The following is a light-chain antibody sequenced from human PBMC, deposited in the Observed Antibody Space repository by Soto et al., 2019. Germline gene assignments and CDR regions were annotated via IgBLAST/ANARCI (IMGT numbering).Light chain of an antibody. CDR2: GAS. CDR1: QSVSNNY. J-gene: IGKJ3*01. CDR3: QQGFT. V-gene: IGKV3-20*01. Sequence: DIVLTQSPGTLSLSPGERATLSCRASQSVSNNYLAWYQQKPGQAPRLLIYGASNRATGIPDRFSGSGSGTDFTLTISSLEPEDFAVYYCQQGFTFGPGTKVDIK.